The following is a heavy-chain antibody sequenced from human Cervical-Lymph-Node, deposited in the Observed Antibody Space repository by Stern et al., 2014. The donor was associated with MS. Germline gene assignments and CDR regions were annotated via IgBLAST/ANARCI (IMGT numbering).Heavy chain of an antibody. CDR2: INPXGDTT. J-gene: IGHJ6*02. D-gene: IGHD1-14*01. Sequence: QLVQSGPXXRXXXXXVKVSCKTSEXTFINNHMHWVRQAPGHGLEWMGXINPXGDTTTYAQKFQGRLTMTRDTSTRTVYMELNSXXSEXTAVYXCXXXVXVVQPGASYYFSGMDVWGQGTTVIVS. CDR3: XXXVXVVQPGASYYFSGMDV. CDR1: EXTFINNH. V-gene: IGHV1-46*01.